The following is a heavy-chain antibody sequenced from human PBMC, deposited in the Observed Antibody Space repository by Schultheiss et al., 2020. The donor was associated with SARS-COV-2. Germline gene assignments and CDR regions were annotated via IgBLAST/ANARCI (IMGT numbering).Heavy chain of an antibody. CDR3: ARSTAWSDNWFDP. CDR2: INPNSGGT. Sequence: GESLKISCKASGYTFTGYYMHWVRQAPGQGLEWMGWINPNSGGTNYAQKLQGRVTMTRDTSISTAYMELSSLTSDDTAIYFCARSTAWSDNWFDPWGQGTLVTVSS. V-gene: IGHV1-2*02. J-gene: IGHJ5*02. D-gene: IGHD2-8*02. CDR1: GYTFTGYY.